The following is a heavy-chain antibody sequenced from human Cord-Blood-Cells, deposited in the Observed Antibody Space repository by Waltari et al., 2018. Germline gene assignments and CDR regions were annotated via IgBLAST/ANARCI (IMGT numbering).Heavy chain of an antibody. Sequence: QVQLVQSGAEVKTPGASVKVACKASGYTFTSYDTNWVRQPTGQGLAWMGWMNPNSGKTGYAQKFQGRVTITRNTSISTAYMELSSLRSEDTAVYYCARSLGRTGDPTHHFDYWGQGTLVTVSS. CDR3: ARSLGRTGDPTHHFDY. D-gene: IGHD7-27*01. CDR2: MNPNSGKT. J-gene: IGHJ4*02. V-gene: IGHV1-8*03. CDR1: GYTFTSYD.